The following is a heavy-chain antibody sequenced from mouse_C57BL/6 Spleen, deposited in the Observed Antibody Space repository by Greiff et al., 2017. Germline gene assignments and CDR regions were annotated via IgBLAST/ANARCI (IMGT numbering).Heavy chain of an antibody. D-gene: IGHD1-2*01. CDR1: GFTFSSYG. V-gene: IGHV5-6*01. CDR2: ISSGGSYT. CDR3: ARRDGGAWFAY. J-gene: IGHJ3*01. Sequence: EVQLVESGGDLVKPGGSLKLSCAASGFTFSSYGMSWVRQTPDKRLEWVATISSGGSYTYYPDSVKGRFTISRDNAKNTLYLQMSSLKSEDTAMYYCARRDGGAWFAYWGQGTLVTVSA.